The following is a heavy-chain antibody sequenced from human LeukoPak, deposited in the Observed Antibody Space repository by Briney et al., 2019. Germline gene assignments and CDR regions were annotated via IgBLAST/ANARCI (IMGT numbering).Heavy chain of an antibody. CDR2: TSNKAKSYTT. J-gene: IGHJ4*02. D-gene: IGHD1-20*01. CDR3: ARVTGAYYFDY. CDR1: GFTFSDHY. V-gene: IGHV3-72*01. Sequence: GGSLRLSCAASGFTFSDHYMDWVRQAPGKGLEWVGRTSNKAKSYTTEYAASVKDRFTISRDDSKNSLYLQMNSLKTEDTAVYYCARVTGAYYFDYWGQGTLVTVSS.